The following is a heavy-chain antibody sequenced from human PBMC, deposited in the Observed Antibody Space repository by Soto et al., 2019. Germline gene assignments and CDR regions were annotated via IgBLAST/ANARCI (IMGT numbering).Heavy chain of an antibody. J-gene: IGHJ3*02. V-gene: IGHV3-48*03. Sequence: EVQLVESGGGLVQPGGSLRLSCAASGFTFSSYEVNWVRQAPGKGLEWISYITGSGRIIYYADSVKGRFTISRDNAKNSLYLQMNSLRAEDTAVYYCARPRGIRDAFDIWGQGTMVTVSS. CDR1: GFTFSSYE. CDR3: ARPRGIRDAFDI. CDR2: ITGSGRII. D-gene: IGHD6-13*01.